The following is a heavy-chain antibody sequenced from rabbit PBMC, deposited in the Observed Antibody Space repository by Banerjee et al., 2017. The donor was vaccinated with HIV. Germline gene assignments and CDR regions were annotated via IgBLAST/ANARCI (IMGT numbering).Heavy chain of an antibody. V-gene: IGHV1S40*01. J-gene: IGHJ6*01. CDR1: GFSFSNKYV. Sequence: QSLEESGGDLVKPGASLTLSCTASGFSFSNKYVMCWVRQAPGKGLEWIACINTSTGNTVYATWAKGPFTISKTSSTTVTLQMTSLTAADTATYFCARNDYSSAWGADLWGPGTLVTVS. CDR3: ARNDYSSAWGADL. CDR2: INTSTGNT. D-gene: IGHD4-1*01.